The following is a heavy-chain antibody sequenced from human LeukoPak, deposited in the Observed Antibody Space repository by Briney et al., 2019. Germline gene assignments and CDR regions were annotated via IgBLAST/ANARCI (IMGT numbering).Heavy chain of an antibody. J-gene: IGHJ4*02. CDR1: GFTFSDYY. CDR3: AKDTDSAMTTALFDY. V-gene: IGHV3-23*01. D-gene: IGHD4-11*01. Sequence: GGSLRLSCAASGFTFSDYYMSWVRQAPGKGLEWVSGISGSGASTNYADSVKGRFTISRDNSKNTLYLQMNSLRVEDTALYYCAKDTDSAMTTALFDYWGQGTLVTVSS. CDR2: ISGSGAST.